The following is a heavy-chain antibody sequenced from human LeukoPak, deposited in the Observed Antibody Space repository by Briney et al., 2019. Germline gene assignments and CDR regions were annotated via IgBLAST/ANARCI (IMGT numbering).Heavy chain of an antibody. CDR3: ARDDSSGYYVFDY. V-gene: IGHV1-69*04. J-gene: IGHJ4*02. D-gene: IGHD3-22*01. CDR2: IIPILGIA. Sequence: ASVKVSCKASGGTFSSYAISWVRQAPGQGLEWMGRIIPILGIANYAQKFQGRVTITADKSTSTAYMELSGLRSEDTAVYYCARDDSSGYYVFDYWGQGTLVTVSS. CDR1: GGTFSSYA.